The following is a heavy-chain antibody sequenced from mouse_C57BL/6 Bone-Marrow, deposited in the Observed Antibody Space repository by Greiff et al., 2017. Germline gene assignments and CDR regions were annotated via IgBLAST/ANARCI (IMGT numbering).Heavy chain of an antibody. CDR3: ARGVITTSFAY. V-gene: IGHV5-4*01. Sequence: EVQLQQSGGGLVKPGGSLKLSCAASGFTFSSYAMSWVRQTPEKRLEWVATISDGGSYTYYPDNVKGRFTISRDNAKNNLYLQMSHLKSEDTAMYYCARGVITTSFAYWGQGTLVTVSA. CDR1: GFTFSSYA. CDR2: ISDGGSYT. J-gene: IGHJ3*01. D-gene: IGHD2-4*01.